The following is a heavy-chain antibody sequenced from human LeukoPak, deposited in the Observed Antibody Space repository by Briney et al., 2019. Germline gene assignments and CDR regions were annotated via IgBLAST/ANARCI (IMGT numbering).Heavy chain of an antibody. V-gene: IGHV4-61*02. Sequence: SETLSLTCTVSGGSISSGSYYWSWIRQPAGKGLEWIGRIYTSGSTNYNPSLKSRVTISVDTSKNQFSLKLGSVTAADTAVYYCAREALIWFGESHWGQGTLVTVSS. CDR2: IYTSGST. CDR3: AREALIWFGESH. J-gene: IGHJ4*02. CDR1: GGSISSGSYY. D-gene: IGHD3-10*01.